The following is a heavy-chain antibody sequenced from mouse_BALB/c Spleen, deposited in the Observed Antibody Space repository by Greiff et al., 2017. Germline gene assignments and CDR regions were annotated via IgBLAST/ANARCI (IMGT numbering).Heavy chain of an antibody. CDR3: ASGDWYFDV. CDR2: ISSGGSYT. Sequence: EVKLMESGGGLVKPGGSLKLSCAASGFTFSSYAMSWVRQTPEKRLEWVATISSGGSYTYYPDSVKGRFTISRDNAKNTLYLQMSSLRSEDTAMYYCASGDWYFDVWGAGTTVTVSS. CDR1: GFTFSSYA. V-gene: IGHV5-9-3*01. J-gene: IGHJ1*01.